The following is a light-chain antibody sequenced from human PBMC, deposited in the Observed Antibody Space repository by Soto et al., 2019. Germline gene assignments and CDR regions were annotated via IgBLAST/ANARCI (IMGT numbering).Light chain of an antibody. J-gene: IGKJ2*01. V-gene: IGKV3-15*01. Sequence: EIVMTQSPATLSVSPGERATLSCRASQSVSNVVTWYQQKTGQAPRLLIFGASNRANGIPARFSGSGSGTEFTLTISTLKHEDFAVYYWQQYYVWPYTFGQGTKLEI. CDR3: QQYYVWPYT. CDR1: QSVSNV. CDR2: GAS.